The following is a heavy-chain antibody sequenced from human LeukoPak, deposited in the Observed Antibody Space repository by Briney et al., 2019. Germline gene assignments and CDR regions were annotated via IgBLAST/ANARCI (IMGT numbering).Heavy chain of an antibody. CDR2: INHSGST. CDR3: ASLHYGDYEIDY. Sequence: SETLSLTRAVYGGSFSGYYWSWIRQPPGKGLEWIGEINHSGSTSYNPSLKSRVTISVDTSENQFSLKLSSVTAADTAVYYCASLHYGDYEIDYWGQGTLVTVSS. D-gene: IGHD4-17*01. V-gene: IGHV4-34*01. CDR1: GGSFSGYY. J-gene: IGHJ4*02.